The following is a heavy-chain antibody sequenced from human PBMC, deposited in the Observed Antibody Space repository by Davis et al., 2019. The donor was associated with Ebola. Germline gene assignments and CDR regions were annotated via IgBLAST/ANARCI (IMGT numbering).Heavy chain of an antibody. CDR2: ISAYNGNT. Sequence: ASVTVSCKATGYTFTSYGISWVRQAPGQGLEWMGWISAYNGNTNYAQKFQGRLTMTRDTSISTAYMELRRLRSDDTAVYYCARGGVVPAAILGFDPWGQGTLVTVSS. D-gene: IGHD2-2*02. CDR3: ARGGVVPAAILGFDP. V-gene: IGHV1-18*01. J-gene: IGHJ5*02. CDR1: GYTFTSYG.